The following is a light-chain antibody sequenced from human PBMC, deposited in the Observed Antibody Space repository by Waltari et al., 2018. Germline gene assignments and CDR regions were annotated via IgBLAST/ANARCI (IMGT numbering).Light chain of an antibody. J-gene: IGLJ2*01. CDR1: SGHSSYA. Sequence: QVALTQSPSASASLGASVKLTCTLSSGHSSYAIAWHQKQPERGPRFLMRLNSDGSHNKGDGISDRFPGSSSGADRYLIISNVPSEDDGDYYCQTWGSYWIFGGGTKLTVL. CDR2: LNSDGSH. V-gene: IGLV4-69*01. CDR3: QTWGSYWI.